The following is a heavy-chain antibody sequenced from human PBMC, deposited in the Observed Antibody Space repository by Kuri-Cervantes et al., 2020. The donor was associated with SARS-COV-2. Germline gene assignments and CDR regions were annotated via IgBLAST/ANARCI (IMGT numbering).Heavy chain of an antibody. CDR1: GFTFSSYA. V-gene: IGHV3-23*03. D-gene: IGHD6-19*01. CDR2: IYSGGSST. Sequence: LSLTCAASGFTFSSYAMSWVRQAPGKGLEWVSVIYSGGSSTYYADSVKGRFTISRDNSKNTLYLQMNSLGAEDTAVYYCAKEQGYGYSSGWYREIDYWGQGILVTVSS. CDR3: AKEQGYGYSSGWYREIDY. J-gene: IGHJ4*02.